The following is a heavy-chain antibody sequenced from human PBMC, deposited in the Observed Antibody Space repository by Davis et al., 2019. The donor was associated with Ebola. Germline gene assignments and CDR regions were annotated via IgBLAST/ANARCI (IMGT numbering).Heavy chain of an antibody. V-gene: IGHV4-31*03. D-gene: IGHD3-3*01. CDR2: IYYSGST. CDR1: GGSISSGGYY. J-gene: IGHJ6*02. CDR3: ARATIFGVVTDYGMDV. Sequence: SETLSLTCTVSGGSISSGGYYWSWIRQHPGKGLEWIGYIYYSGSTYYNPSLKSRVTISVDTSKNQFSLKLSSVTAADTAGYYCARATIFGVVTDYGMDVWGQGTTVTVSS.